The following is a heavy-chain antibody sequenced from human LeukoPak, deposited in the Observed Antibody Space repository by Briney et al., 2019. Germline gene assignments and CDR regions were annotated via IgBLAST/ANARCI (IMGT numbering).Heavy chain of an antibody. Sequence: GRSLRLSCVASGFTFSRYGMHWVRQAPGKGREWVAIIWYDGSNKYYADSVKGRFTISRDTSKNTLYLQMDSLRAEDTAVYYCASGDTTGYSGDAFNIWGQGTMVTVSS. J-gene: IGHJ3*02. CDR3: ASGDTTGYSGDAFNI. CDR1: GFTFSRYG. V-gene: IGHV3-33*03. CDR2: IWYDGSNK. D-gene: IGHD3-22*01.